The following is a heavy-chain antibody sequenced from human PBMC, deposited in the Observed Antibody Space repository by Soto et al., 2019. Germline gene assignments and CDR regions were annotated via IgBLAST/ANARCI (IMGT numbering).Heavy chain of an antibody. CDR3: ARRKAEEYCSTTSSCLLIFDM. Sequence: SETLSLTCTVSSGSINNYYWSWIRQPPGKGLEFIGYIYYAGTTTYNPSLKSRVNISVDTSKNQFSLKLSSVTAADTAVYYCARRKAEEYCSTTSSCLLIFDMWGQGTMVTV. J-gene: IGHJ3*02. CDR2: IYYAGTT. D-gene: IGHD2-2*01. V-gene: IGHV4-59*08. CDR1: SGSINNYY.